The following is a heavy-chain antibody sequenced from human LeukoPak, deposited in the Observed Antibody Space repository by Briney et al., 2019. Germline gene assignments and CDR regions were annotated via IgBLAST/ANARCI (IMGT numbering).Heavy chain of an antibody. J-gene: IGHJ4*02. CDR1: GGSFCGYY. V-gene: IGHV4-34*01. CDR3: ARGSLFLSSWYGY. CDR2: INHSGST. D-gene: IGHD6-13*01. Sequence: PSETLSLTCAVYGGSFCGYYWGWIRQPPGQGLEWIGEINHSGSTNYNPSLKSRVTISVDTSKNQFSLKLSSVTAADTAVYYCARGSLFLSSWYGYWGQGTLVTVSS.